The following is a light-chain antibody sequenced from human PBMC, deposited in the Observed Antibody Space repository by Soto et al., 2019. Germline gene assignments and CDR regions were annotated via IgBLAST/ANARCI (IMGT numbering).Light chain of an antibody. Sequence: DIQMTQSPSTLSASVGDRVTITCRASQSVSSWLAWYQQKPGKAPNLLIYAASNLQFGAPSRFSGSGSGTAFTLTINPLQPDDFATYYCQQYDTYPWTFGQGTKVEIK. V-gene: IGKV1-5*01. CDR1: QSVSSW. CDR2: AAS. CDR3: QQYDTYPWT. J-gene: IGKJ1*01.